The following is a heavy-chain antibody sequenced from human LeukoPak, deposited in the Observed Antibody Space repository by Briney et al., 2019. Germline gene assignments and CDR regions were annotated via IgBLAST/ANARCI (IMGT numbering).Heavy chain of an antibody. D-gene: IGHD3-3*01. CDR1: GFTISSNY. V-gene: IGHV3-53*01. CDR2: TYTSGDR. CDR3: AKASYYDFWSGYYSFDY. J-gene: IGHJ4*02. Sequence: GGSLRLSCAASGFTISSNYMNWVRQAPGKGLEWLSVTYTSGDRYYADSVKGRFTISRDNSKNTLYPQMNSLRAEDTAVYYCAKASYYDFWSGYYSFDYWGQGTLVTVSS.